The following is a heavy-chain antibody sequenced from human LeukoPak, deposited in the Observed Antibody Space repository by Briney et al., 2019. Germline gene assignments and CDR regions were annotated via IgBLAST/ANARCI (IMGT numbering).Heavy chain of an antibody. CDR1: GFTFSRYW. CDR3: TRRGDDSAFDP. CDR2: INTDGGHT. V-gene: IGHV3-74*01. D-gene: IGHD3-10*01. J-gene: IGHJ5*02. Sequence: GESLRLSCGASGFTFSRYWMHWVRQVPGKGLVWVSRINTDGGHTDYAGSVKGRFTISRDNAKDTLYLQMTSLRVEDTAVYYCTRRGDDSAFDPWGQGTLVTVSS.